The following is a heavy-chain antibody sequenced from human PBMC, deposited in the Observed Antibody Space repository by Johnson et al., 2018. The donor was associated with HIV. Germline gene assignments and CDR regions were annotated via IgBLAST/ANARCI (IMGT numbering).Heavy chain of an antibody. CDR1: GFTFSSYW. CDR3: TTMSALWFGDLHVFGDGFDI. CDR2: IKEDESEK. D-gene: IGHD3-10*01. Sequence: VQLVESGGGLVQPGGSLRLSCAASGFTFSSYWMSWVRQVPGKGLEFVANIKEDESEKSYVESVKGRFTISRDNANNLMYLQMSSLRAEDTAVYYCTTMSALWFGDLHVFGDGFDIWGQGTMVTVSS. V-gene: IGHV3-7*05. J-gene: IGHJ3*02.